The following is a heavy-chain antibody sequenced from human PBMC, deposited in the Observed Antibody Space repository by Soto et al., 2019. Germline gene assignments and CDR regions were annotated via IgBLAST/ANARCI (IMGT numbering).Heavy chain of an antibody. CDR3: ARVLDIVVVVARDLDAFDI. CDR1: GYTFTSYD. D-gene: IGHD2-15*01. Sequence: ASVKVSCKASGYTFTSYDINWVRQATGQGLEWMGWMNPNSGNTGYAQKFQGRVTMTRNTSISTAYMELSSLRSEDTAVYYCARVLDIVVVVARDLDAFDIWGQGTMVTVSS. V-gene: IGHV1-8*01. CDR2: MNPNSGNT. J-gene: IGHJ3*02.